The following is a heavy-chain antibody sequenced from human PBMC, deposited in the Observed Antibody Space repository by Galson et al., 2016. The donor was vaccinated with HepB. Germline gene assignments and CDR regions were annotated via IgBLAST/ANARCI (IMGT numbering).Heavy chain of an antibody. J-gene: IGHJ4*02. CDR1: GFPFSTYA. V-gene: IGHV3-23*01. CDR2: ISASGGIT. CDR3: SKGSQTICYYVSYYFDY. Sequence: SLRLSCAASGFPFSTYAMTWVRQAPGKGLEWVSTISASGGITFYADSVKGRYTISRDNSKSTLYLQINSLRAEDTAVYYCSKGSQTICYYVSYYFDYWGQGTLVTVSS. D-gene: IGHD3-16*01.